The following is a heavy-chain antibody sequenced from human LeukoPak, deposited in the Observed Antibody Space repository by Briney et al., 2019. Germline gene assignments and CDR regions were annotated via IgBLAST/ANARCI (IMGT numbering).Heavy chain of an antibody. CDR3: AREEDYDFWSGYPVPAY. V-gene: IGHV1-69*04. D-gene: IGHD3-3*01. Sequence: ASVKVSCKASGGTFSSYAISWVRQAPGQGLEWMGRIIPILGIANYAQKFQGRVTITADKSTSTAYMELSSLRAEDTAVYYCAREEDYDFWSGYPVPAYWGQGTLVTVSS. J-gene: IGHJ4*02. CDR2: IIPILGIA. CDR1: GGTFSSYA.